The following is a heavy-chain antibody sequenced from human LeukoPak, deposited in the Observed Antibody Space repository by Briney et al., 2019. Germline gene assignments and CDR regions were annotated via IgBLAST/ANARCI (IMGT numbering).Heavy chain of an antibody. CDR3: ARDVGYSYGYGSHYYYGMDV. Sequence: SETLSLTCAVYGGSFSGYYWSWIRQPPGKGLEWIGEINHSGSTNYNPSLKSRVTISVDTSKNQFSLKLSSVTAADTAVYYCARDVGYSYGYGSHYYYGMDVWGQGTTVTVSS. CDR1: GGSFSGYY. V-gene: IGHV4-34*01. D-gene: IGHD5-18*01. J-gene: IGHJ6*02. CDR2: INHSGST.